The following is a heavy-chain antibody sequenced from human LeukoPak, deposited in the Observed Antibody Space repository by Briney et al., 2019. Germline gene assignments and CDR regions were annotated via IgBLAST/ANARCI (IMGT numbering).Heavy chain of an antibody. D-gene: IGHD4-23*01. CDR1: GGSINNYY. V-gene: IGHV4-59*01. Sequence: SETLSLTCTVSGGSINNYYWSWIRHPPGKGLEWIGYIFYTGNTDYNPSLKSRVTISVDTSKNQFSLSLSSLTAADMAIYYCARGGDYGGNSRGRFDYWGQGTLVTVSS. J-gene: IGHJ4*02. CDR2: IFYTGNT. CDR3: ARGGDYGGNSRGRFDY.